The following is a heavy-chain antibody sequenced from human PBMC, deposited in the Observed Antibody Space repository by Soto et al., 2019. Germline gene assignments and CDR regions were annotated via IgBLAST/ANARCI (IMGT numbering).Heavy chain of an antibody. V-gene: IGHV1-69*01. Sequence: QVQLVQSGAEVKKPGSSVKVSCKASGGTFSSYAISWVRQAPGQGLEWMGGFIPMFNRPHSARKFQGRVTITADECTSTADMDLSSLRSEDTAVYYCARGQFHHVSNYYYALDVWGQGTTVTVSS. J-gene: IGHJ6*02. CDR1: GGTFSSYA. CDR3: ARGQFHHVSNYYYALDV. CDR2: FIPMFNRP.